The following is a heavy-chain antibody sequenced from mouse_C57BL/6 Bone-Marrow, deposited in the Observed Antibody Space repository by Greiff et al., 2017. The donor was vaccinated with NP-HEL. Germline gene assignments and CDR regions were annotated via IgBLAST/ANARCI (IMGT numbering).Heavy chain of an antibody. CDR2: ISSGGDYI. CDR1: GFTFSSYA. V-gene: IGHV5-9-1*02. Sequence: EVNVVESGEGLVKPGGSLKLSCAASGFTFSSYAMSWVRQTPEKRLEWVAYISSGGDYIYYADTVKGRFTISRDNARNTLYLQMSSLKSEDTAMYYCTRGWLLRGFDYWGQGTTLTVSS. J-gene: IGHJ2*01. CDR3: TRGWLLRGFDY. D-gene: IGHD2-3*01.